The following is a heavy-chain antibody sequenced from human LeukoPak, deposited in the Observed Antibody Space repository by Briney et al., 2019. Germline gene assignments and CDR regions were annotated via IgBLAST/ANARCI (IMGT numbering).Heavy chain of an antibody. CDR1: GFTFDSYS. Sequence: GGSLRLSCAASGFTFDSYSMSWVCQAPGKGLEWVSYITSGSSTIYYADSVKGRFTVSRDNAKNTLYLQMNSLRAEDTAVYYCAKVHSGSSLIDYWGQGTLVTVSS. J-gene: IGHJ4*02. CDR3: AKVHSGSSLIDY. D-gene: IGHD1-26*01. V-gene: IGHV3-48*04. CDR2: ITSGSSTI.